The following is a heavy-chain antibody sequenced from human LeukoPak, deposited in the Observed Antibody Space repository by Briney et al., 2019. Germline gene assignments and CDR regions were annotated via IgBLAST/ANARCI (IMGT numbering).Heavy chain of an antibody. Sequence: ASVKVSCKASGYTFIGYYMHWVRQAPGQGLEWMGWINPNSGGTNYAQKFQGRVTMTRDTSISTAYMELSRLRSDDTAVYYCARESAVVTRWYFDLWGRGTLVTVSS. CDR2: INPNSGGT. CDR1: GYTFIGYY. CDR3: ARESAVVTRWYFDL. J-gene: IGHJ2*01. V-gene: IGHV1-2*02. D-gene: IGHD6-19*01.